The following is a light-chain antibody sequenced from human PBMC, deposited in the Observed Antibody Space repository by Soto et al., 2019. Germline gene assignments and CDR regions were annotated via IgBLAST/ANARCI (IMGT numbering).Light chain of an antibody. CDR3: QSYDSSLRGV. CDR2: GNT. CDR1: SYNIGAGYN. V-gene: IGLV1-40*01. Sequence: QSVLTQPPSVSGAPGQRVTISCTGSSYNIGAGYNVHWYQQLPGTAPKLLIYGNTNRPSGVPDRFSGSKSGTSASLAITGLQAEDEADYYCQSYDSSLRGVFGIGTKLTVL. J-gene: IGLJ1*01.